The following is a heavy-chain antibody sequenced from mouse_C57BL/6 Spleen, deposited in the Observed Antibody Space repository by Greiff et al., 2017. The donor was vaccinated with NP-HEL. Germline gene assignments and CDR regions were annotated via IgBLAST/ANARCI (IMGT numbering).Heavy chain of an antibody. CDR2: ISSGSSTI. J-gene: IGHJ1*03. V-gene: IGHV5-17*01. CDR3: ARWEGRGYFDV. D-gene: IGHD3-3*01. CDR1: GFTFSDYG. Sequence: DVKLVESGGGLVKPGGSLKLSCAASGFTFSDYGMHWVRQAPEQGLEWVAYISSGSSTIYYADTVKGRFTISRDNAKNTLFLQMTSLRAEDTAMYYCARWEGRGYFDVWGTGTTVTVSS.